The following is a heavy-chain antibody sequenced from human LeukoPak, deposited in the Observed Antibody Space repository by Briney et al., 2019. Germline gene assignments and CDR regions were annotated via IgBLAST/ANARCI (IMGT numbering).Heavy chain of an antibody. V-gene: IGHV3-21*01. J-gene: IGHJ4*02. CDR3: ARDRAAVAPFDY. CDR2: ISSSSYI. D-gene: IGHD6-19*01. Sequence: GGSLRLSCAASGFTFSSYSMNWVRQAPGKGLEWVSSISSSSYIYYADSVKGRFTISRGNAKNSLYLQMNSLRAEDTAVYYCARDRAAVAPFDYWGQGTLVTVSS. CDR1: GFTFSSYS.